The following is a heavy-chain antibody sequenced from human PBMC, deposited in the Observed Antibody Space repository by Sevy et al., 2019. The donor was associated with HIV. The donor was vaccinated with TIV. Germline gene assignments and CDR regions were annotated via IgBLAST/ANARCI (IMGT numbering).Heavy chain of an antibody. CDR1: GFTFSDYY. J-gene: IGHJ4*02. D-gene: IGHD6-19*01. V-gene: IGHV3-11*06. CDR3: AREGVAGTEDY. CDR2: ISSSSSYT. Sequence: GGSLRLSCAASGFTFSDYYMSWIRQAPGKGLEWVSYISSSSSYTNYADSVKGRFTISRDNAKNSLYLQMNSLRAEDMAVYYCAREGVAGTEDYWGQGTLVTVSS.